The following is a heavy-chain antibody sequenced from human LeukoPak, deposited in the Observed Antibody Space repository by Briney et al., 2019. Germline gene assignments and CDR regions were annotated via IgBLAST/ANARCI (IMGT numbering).Heavy chain of an antibody. CDR3: AKEEYRIFGVVVGDY. Sequence: GGSLRLSCAASGFTFSSYAMDWVRQAPGKGLEWVSAISGSGGSPYYADSVKGRFTISRGNSKNTLYLQMNSLRVEDTAVYYCAKEEYRIFGVVVGDYWGHGTLVTVSS. CDR1: GFTFSSYA. V-gene: IGHV3-23*01. D-gene: IGHD3-3*02. J-gene: IGHJ4*01. CDR2: ISGSGGSP.